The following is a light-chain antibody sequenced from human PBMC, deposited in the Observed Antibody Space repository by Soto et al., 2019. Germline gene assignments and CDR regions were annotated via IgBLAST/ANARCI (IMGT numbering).Light chain of an antibody. Sequence: EIVLTQSPGTLSLSPGERATIYCRASQSVSSSYLTWYQQKPGQAPRLLIYGASSRATGIPDRFSGSGSGTDFTLTISRLEPEDFAVYYCQQYGSSPQTFGQGTKV. J-gene: IGKJ1*01. V-gene: IGKV3-20*01. CDR2: GAS. CDR3: QQYGSSPQT. CDR1: QSVSSSY.